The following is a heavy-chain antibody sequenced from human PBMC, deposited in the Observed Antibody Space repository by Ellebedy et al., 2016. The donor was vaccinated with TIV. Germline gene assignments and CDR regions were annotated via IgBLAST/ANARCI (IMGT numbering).Heavy chain of an antibody. CDR1: GGSFSGYY. Sequence: SETLSLTCAVYGGSFSGYYWSWIRQPPGKGLEWIGEINHSGSTNYNPSLKSRVTISVDTSKNQFSLKLSSVTAAETAVYYCARRPSSWYLNWFDPWGQGTLVTVSS. J-gene: IGHJ5*02. V-gene: IGHV4-34*01. D-gene: IGHD6-13*01. CDR2: INHSGST. CDR3: ARRPSSWYLNWFDP.